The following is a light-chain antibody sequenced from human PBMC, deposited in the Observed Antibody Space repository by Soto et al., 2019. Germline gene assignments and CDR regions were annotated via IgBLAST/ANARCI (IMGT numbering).Light chain of an antibody. CDR3: SSYTRSSTLYV. CDR1: SSDVGGYNY. V-gene: IGLV2-14*01. Sequence: HSALTQPASVSGSPGQSITISCTGTSSDVGGYNYVSWHQQHPGKAPKVMIYEVSNRPSGASNRFSGSKSGNTASLTISGLQAEDEADYYCSSYTRSSTLYVFGTGTKVTVL. CDR2: EVS. J-gene: IGLJ1*01.